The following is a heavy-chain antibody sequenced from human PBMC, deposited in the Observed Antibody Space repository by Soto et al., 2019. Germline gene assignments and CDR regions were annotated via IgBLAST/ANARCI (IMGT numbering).Heavy chain of an antibody. CDR2: IYYSGST. J-gene: IGHJ6*02. CDR3: ARHSVVTAFRYPSYYYYGMDV. V-gene: IGHV4-39*01. D-gene: IGHD2-21*02. CDR1: GGTSRSSSYY. Sequence: PSETHPLTCTVSGGTSRSSSYYWGWIRKPPGKGLEWIGSIYYSGSTYYNPSLKSRVTISVDTSKNQFSLKLSSVTAADTAVYYCARHSVVTAFRYPSYYYYGMDVWGQGTTVTVSS.